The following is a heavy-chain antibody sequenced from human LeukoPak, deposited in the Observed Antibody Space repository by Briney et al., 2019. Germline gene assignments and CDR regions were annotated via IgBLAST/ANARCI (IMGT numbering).Heavy chain of an antibody. Sequence: SGPTLVNPTQTLTLTCTFSGFSLSPSAVGVGWIRQPPGKALEWLAPNYWDDDKRYSPSLKSRLTITKDTSKNQVVLTMTNMDPVDTATNYCAHSSRYFDWPVPYNWFDPWGQGTLVTVSS. CDR3: AHSSRYFDWPVPYNWFDP. CDR1: GFSLSPSAVG. V-gene: IGHV2-5*02. J-gene: IGHJ5*02. CDR2: NYWDDDK. D-gene: IGHD3-9*01.